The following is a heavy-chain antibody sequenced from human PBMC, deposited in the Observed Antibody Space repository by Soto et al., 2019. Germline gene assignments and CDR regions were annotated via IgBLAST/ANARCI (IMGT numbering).Heavy chain of an antibody. D-gene: IGHD1-7*01. CDR2: MRSKDNSYAT. J-gene: IGHJ4*02. CDR3: TRSVTGTTAHFDY. V-gene: IGHV3-73*02. CDR1: GFTFSGSA. Sequence: EVQLVESGGGLVQPGGSLKLSCAASGFTFSGSAMFWVRQASGEGLEWVGRMRSKDNSYATAYVASVKGRFTISRDDSKNTAYLQINSLKTEDTSVYYCTRSVTGTTAHFDYWGQGTLVTVSS.